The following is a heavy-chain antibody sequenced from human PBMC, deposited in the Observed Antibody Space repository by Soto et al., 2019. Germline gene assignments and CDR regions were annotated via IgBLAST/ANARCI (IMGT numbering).Heavy chain of an antibody. J-gene: IGHJ5*02. CDR2: ISSSSSTI. CDR1: GFTFSSYS. D-gene: IGHD5-12*01. Sequence: EVQLVESGGGLVQPGGSLRLSCAASGFTFSSYSMNWVRQAPGKGLEWVSYISSSSSTIYYADSVKGRFTISRDNAKNSLYLQMNSRRAEDMAVYYCAREWDGDGYNSGWFDPWGQGTLVTVSS. V-gene: IGHV3-48*01. CDR3: AREWDGDGYNSGWFDP.